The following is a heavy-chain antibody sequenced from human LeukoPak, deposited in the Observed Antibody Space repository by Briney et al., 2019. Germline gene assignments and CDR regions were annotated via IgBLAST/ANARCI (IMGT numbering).Heavy chain of an antibody. V-gene: IGHV3-23*01. CDR3: AKDVVPDSGWDLDY. D-gene: IGHD6-19*01. CDR2: IYNTASKT. Sequence: GGSLRLPCAASGFTFSTYSMTWVRQGPGKGLEWVSSIYNTASKTFYADSVKGRFTVSRDNSKNTLYLEMNSLRVEDTAVHYCAKDVVPDSGWDLDYWGQGTLVTVSS. J-gene: IGHJ4*02. CDR1: GFTFSTYS.